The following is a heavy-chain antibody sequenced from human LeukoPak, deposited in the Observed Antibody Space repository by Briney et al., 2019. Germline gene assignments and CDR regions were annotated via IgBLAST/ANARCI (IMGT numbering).Heavy chain of an antibody. CDR1: GFTFDDYA. J-gene: IGHJ4*02. V-gene: IGHV3-43*02. CDR2: ISGDGGST. CDR3: AKDRHYYDSSGYEDY. Sequence: GGSLRLSCAASGFTFDDYAMLWVRQAPGKGLEWVSLISGDGGSTYYADSVKGRFTISRDNSKNSLYLQMNSLRTEDTALHYCAKDRHYYDSSGYEDYWGQGTLVTVSS. D-gene: IGHD3-22*01.